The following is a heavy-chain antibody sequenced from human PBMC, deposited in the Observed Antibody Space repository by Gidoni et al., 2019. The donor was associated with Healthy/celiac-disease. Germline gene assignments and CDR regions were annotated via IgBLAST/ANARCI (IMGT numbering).Heavy chain of an antibody. CDR2: INHSGST. V-gene: IGHV4-34*01. CDR3: ARIGRERVPAALPYYYYGMDV. D-gene: IGHD2-2*01. Sequence: QVQLQQWGAGLLKPSETLSLTCAVYGGSFGGYYWSWIRQPPGKGLEWIGEINHSGSTNYNPSLKSRVTISVDTSKNQFSLKLSSVTAADTAVYYCARIGRERVPAALPYYYYGMDVWGQGTTVTVSS. J-gene: IGHJ6*02. CDR1: GGSFGGYY.